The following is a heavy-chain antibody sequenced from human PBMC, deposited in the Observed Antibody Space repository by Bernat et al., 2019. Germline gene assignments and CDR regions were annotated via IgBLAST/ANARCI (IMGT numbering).Heavy chain of an antibody. D-gene: IGHD6-13*01. Sequence: QVQLVESGGGVVQPGRSLRLSCAASGFIFSSYAMHWVRQAPGKGLEWVAVTSYDGSNKYYADSVKGRFTISRDNSKNTLYLQMNSLRTEDTAVYFCARSSIAAAGIMDVWGKGTTVTVSS. CDR2: TSYDGSNK. CDR1: GFIFSSYA. CDR3: ARSSIAAAGIMDV. V-gene: IGHV3-30-3*01. J-gene: IGHJ6*03.